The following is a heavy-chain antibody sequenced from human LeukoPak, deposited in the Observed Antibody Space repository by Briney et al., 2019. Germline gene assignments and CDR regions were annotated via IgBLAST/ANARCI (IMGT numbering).Heavy chain of an antibody. CDR3: ARAPEYCSTTSCEYYYYMDV. CDR1: GGSISSSSYY. V-gene: IGHV4-39*07. Sequence: SETLSLTCTVSGGSISSSSYYWGWIRQPPGKGLEWIGRVYTSGSTNYNPSLKSRVTMSIDTSKNQFSLEVSSVTAADTAVYYCARAPEYCSTTSCEYYYYMDVWGKGTTVTVSS. D-gene: IGHD2-2*01. CDR2: VYTSGST. J-gene: IGHJ6*03.